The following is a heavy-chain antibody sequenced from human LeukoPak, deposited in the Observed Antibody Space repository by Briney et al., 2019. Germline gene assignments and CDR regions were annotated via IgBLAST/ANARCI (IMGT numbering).Heavy chain of an antibody. CDR3: AKDNLPAYYYDSSGYVDAFDI. Sequence: GGSLRLSCAASGFTFSSYGMSWVRQAPGKGLEWVSAISGSGGSTYYADSVKGRFTISRDNSKNTLYLQMNGLRAEDTAVYYCAKDNLPAYYYDSSGYVDAFDIWGQGTMVTVSS. CDR1: GFTFSSYG. D-gene: IGHD3-22*01. V-gene: IGHV3-23*01. J-gene: IGHJ3*02. CDR2: ISGSGGST.